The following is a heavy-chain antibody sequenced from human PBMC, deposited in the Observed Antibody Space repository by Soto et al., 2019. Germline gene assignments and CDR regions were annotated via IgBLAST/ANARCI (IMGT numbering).Heavy chain of an antibody. CDR2: ISNDGSNK. J-gene: IGHJ4*02. Sequence: PGGSLRLSCVVSGFTFSNYGMHWVRQAPGKGLEWVAVISNDGSNKNSADSVKGRFTISRDNSKNTVYLQMNSLRPEDTAVYYCARERVQIWLSLGIFDVWGQSTMVNGST. D-gene: IGHD5-18*01. CDR1: GFTFSNYG. CDR3: ARERVQIWLSLGIFDV. V-gene: IGHV3-30*03.